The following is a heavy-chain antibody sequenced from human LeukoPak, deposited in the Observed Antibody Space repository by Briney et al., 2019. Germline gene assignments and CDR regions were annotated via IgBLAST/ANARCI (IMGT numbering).Heavy chain of an antibody. J-gene: IGHJ5*01. D-gene: IGHD4-11*01. CDR1: GFSFSHFG. V-gene: IGHV3-33*06. CDR2: IWSDATEK. CDR3: AKDAQRGFDFSNSLES. Sequence: PGKSLRLSCRTSGFSFSHFGMHWVRQAPGKGLEWVAVIWSDATEKYYGNSVKGRFTISRDNYDNTVSLQINSLRVEDTAVYYCAKDAQRGFDFSNSLESWGQGTVVTVSP.